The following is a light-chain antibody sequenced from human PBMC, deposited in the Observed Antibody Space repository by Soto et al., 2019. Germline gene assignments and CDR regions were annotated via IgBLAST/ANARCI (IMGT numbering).Light chain of an antibody. CDR1: SSDVGSYNL. CDR2: EGS. Sequence: QSVRTQPASVSGSPGQSITISCAGTSSDVGSYNLVSWYQQHPGKAPKLMIYEGSKRPSGVSNRFSGSKSGNTASLTISGLQAEDEADYYCCSYAGSSTFLYVSGTVTKVNDL. CDR3: CSYAGSSTFLYV. V-gene: IGLV2-23*03. J-gene: IGLJ1*01.